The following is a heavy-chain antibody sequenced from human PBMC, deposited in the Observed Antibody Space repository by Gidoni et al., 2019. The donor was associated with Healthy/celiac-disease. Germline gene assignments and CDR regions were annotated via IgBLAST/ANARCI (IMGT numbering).Heavy chain of an antibody. D-gene: IGHD3-22*01. V-gene: IGHV3-23*01. CDR1: GFPFSSYA. CDR3: AKDLYYDSSVRALGAFDI. Sequence: EVQLLESGGGLVQPGGSLRLSCAASGFPFSSYAMSWVRQAPGKGLEWVSAISGSGGSTYYADSVKGRFTISRDNSKNTLYLQMNSLRAEDTAVYYCAKDLYYDSSVRALGAFDIWGQGTMVTVSS. J-gene: IGHJ3*02. CDR2: ISGSGGST.